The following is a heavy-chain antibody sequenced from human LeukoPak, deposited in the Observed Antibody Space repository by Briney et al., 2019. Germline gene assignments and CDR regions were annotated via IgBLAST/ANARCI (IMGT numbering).Heavy chain of an antibody. J-gene: IGHJ4*02. D-gene: IGHD5-12*01. CDR2: ISSRSITL. CDR1: GFSFSSFE. CDR3: ARSLSGYITDPFFDQ. Sequence: GGSLRLSCVVSGFSFSSFEMNWVRQAPGKGLEGVSYISSRSITLYADSVKGRFTISRDNARDSLYLQMNSLRAEDTAVYYCARSLSGYITDPFFDQWGQGALVTVSS. V-gene: IGHV3-48*03.